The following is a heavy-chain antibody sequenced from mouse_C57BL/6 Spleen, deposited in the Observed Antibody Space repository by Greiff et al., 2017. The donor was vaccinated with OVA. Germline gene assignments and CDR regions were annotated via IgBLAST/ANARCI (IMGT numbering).Heavy chain of an antibody. V-gene: IGHV1-64*01. D-gene: IGHD1-2*01. CDR2: IHPNSGST. J-gene: IGHJ3*01. CDR3: ERYGWDAWVAY. Sequence: QVQLQQPGAELVKPGASVKLSCKASGYTFTSYWMHWVKQRPGQGLEWIGMIHPNSGSTNYNEKFKSKATLTVDKSSSTAYMQLSSLTSEDSAVYYCERYGWDAWVAYWGQGTLVTVSA. CDR1: GYTFTSYW.